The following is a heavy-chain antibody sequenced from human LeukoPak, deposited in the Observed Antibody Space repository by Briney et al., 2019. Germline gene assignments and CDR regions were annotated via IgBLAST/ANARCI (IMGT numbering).Heavy chain of an antibody. CDR2: IIPILGIA. Sequence: SVKVSCKASGGTFSSYAISWVRQAPGQGLEWMGRIIPILGIANYAQKFQGRVTITADKSTSTAYMELSSLRSDDTALYYCAREGHWNYYFDYWGQGTLVTVSS. CDR1: GGTFSSYA. CDR3: AREGHWNYYFDY. J-gene: IGHJ4*02. D-gene: IGHD1-7*01. V-gene: IGHV1-69*04.